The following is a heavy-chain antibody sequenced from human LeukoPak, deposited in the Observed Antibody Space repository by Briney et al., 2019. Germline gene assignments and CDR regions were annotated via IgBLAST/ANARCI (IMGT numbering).Heavy chain of an antibody. J-gene: IGHJ4*02. V-gene: IGHV3-33*01. CDR1: GFTFSSYG. CDR2: IWYDGSNK. CDR3: ARGSPYYDILTGYTFDY. Sequence: GGSLRLSCAASGFTFSSYGMHWVRQAPGKGLEWVAVIWYDGSNKYYADSVKGRSTISRDNSKNTLYLQMNSLRAEDTAVYYCARGSPYYDILTGYTFDYWGQGTLVTVSS. D-gene: IGHD3-9*01.